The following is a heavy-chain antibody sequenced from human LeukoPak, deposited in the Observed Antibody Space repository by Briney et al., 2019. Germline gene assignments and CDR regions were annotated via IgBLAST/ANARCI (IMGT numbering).Heavy chain of an antibody. V-gene: IGHV3-20*03. D-gene: IGHD1-1*01. Sequence: TGGSLRLSFAASGFTFDDYGMSWVRQAPGKGLEWVSGSNWNGGSTGYADSVKGRFTISRDNSKSTLFLQINSLRAEDTAVYYCAKLADDPIWGQGTMVTVSS. CDR1: GFTFDDYG. CDR3: AKLADDPI. J-gene: IGHJ3*02. CDR2: SNWNGGST.